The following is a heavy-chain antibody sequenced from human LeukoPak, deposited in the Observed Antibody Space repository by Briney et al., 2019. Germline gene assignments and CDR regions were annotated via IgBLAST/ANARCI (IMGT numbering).Heavy chain of an antibody. CDR2: INPNSGGT. CDR1: GYTFTGYY. D-gene: IGHD3-22*01. V-gene: IGHV1-2*04. Sequence: ASVKVSCKASGYTFTGYYMHWVRQAPGQGLEWMGWINPNSGGTNYAQKFQGWVTMTRDTSISTAYMELSRLRSDDTAVYYCARGDYYDSSGYYHWGQGTLVTVSS. J-gene: IGHJ5*02. CDR3: ARGDYYDSSGYYH.